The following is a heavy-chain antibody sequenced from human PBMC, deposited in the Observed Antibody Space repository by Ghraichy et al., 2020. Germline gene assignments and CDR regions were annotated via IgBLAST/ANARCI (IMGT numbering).Heavy chain of an antibody. D-gene: IGHD1-1*01. J-gene: IGHJ6*02. CDR2: INPKSGGT. CDR3: ARLDGTTGADV. Sequence: ASVKVSCETSGYTFTDYFIHWVRQGPGPGLEWMGRINPKSGGTNSAQRFRGRVTLTSDTSISTAYLEVARLRNDDTGIYYCARLDGTTGADVWGQGTTVTVSS. CDR1: GYTFTDYF. V-gene: IGHV1-2*05.